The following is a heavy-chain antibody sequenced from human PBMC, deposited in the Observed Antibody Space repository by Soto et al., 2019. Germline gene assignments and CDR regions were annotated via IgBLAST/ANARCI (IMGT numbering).Heavy chain of an antibody. CDR3: ARDSTGGMIVVVPEGTYPGMDV. V-gene: IGHV1-69*13. J-gene: IGHJ6*02. CDR1: GGTFSSYS. D-gene: IGHD3-22*01. CDR2: IIPIFGTA. Sequence: GASVKVSCKASGGTFSSYSISWVLQAPGQGLEWMGGIIPIFGTANYAQKFQGRVTITADESTSTAYMELSSLRSEDTAVYYCARDSTGGMIVVVPEGTYPGMDVWGQGTTVTVSS.